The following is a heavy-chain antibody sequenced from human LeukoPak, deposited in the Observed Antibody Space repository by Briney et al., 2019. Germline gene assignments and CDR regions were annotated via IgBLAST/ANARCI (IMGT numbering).Heavy chain of an antibody. CDR1: GGSISSYY. J-gene: IGHJ4*02. V-gene: IGHV4-59*01. CDR2: IYYSGST. CDR3: ARSRGYFDY. Sequence: SETLSLTCPVSGGSISSYYWSSIRQPPGKGLEWIGYIYYSGSTNYNPSLKSRVTISVDTSKNQFSLKLSSVTAADTALYYCARSRGYFDYWGQGTLVTVSS. D-gene: IGHD6-13*01.